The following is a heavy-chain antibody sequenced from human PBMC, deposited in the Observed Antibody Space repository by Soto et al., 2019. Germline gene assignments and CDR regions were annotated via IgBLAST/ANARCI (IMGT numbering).Heavy chain of an antibody. D-gene: IGHD4-17*01. CDR1: GSTLTELS. J-gene: IGHJ4*02. CDR3: AASPAVTEFDY. Sequence: ASEKVSCRVSGSTLTELSMHSLRQAPGKGLEWMGGFDPEDGETIYAQKFQGRATMTEDTSTDTTYMVLSSLTSEDTAVYYCAASPAVTEFDYWGQGTLVTVSS. V-gene: IGHV1-24*01. CDR2: FDPEDGET.